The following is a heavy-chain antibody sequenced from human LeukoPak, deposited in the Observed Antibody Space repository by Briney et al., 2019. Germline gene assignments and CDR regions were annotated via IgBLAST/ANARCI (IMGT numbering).Heavy chain of an antibody. D-gene: IGHD3-10*01. Sequence: SETLSLTCIVSGGSISSYYWSWIRQPPGKGLEWIGYIYYSGSTNYNPSLKSRVTISVDTSKNQFSLKLSSVTAADTAVYYCARHVLGRGSGAQPLDYWGQGTLVTVSS. CDR1: GGSISSYY. CDR2: IYYSGST. J-gene: IGHJ4*02. V-gene: IGHV4-59*08. CDR3: ARHVLGRGSGAQPLDY.